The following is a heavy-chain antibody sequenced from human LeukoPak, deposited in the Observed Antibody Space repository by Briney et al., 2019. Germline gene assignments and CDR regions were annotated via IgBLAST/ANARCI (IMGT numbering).Heavy chain of an antibody. V-gene: IGHV3-23*01. J-gene: IGHJ4*02. CDR1: GFTFSSYA. CDR2: ISPSGDRT. D-gene: IGHD3-22*01. Sequence: GGSLRLSCAASGFTFSSYAMSWVRQAPGKGLEWVSFISPSGDRTSNADSVEGRFTISRDNTRNTLYLQMNSLRDEDTGVYYSALIHGYYDGSGFWVQWGQGNLVTVSS. CDR3: ALIHGYYDGSGFWVQ.